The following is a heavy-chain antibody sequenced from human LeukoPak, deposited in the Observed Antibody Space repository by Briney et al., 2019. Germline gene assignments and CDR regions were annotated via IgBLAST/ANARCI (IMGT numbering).Heavy chain of an antibody. Sequence: PSETLSLTCTVSGASISSSSYYWGWIRQPPGKGLEWIGEINHRGSTNYNPSLKSRVTILVDMSKNQVSLKVISVTAADTAVYYCARPMTQYWAYYLDVWGKGTTVTVSS. CDR1: GASISSSSYY. D-gene: IGHD3-22*01. CDR3: ARPMTQYWAYYLDV. V-gene: IGHV4-39*07. CDR2: INHRGST. J-gene: IGHJ6*03.